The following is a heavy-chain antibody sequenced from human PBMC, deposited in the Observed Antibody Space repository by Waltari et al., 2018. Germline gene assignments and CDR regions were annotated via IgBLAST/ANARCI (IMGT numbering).Heavy chain of an antibody. J-gene: IGHJ6*03. V-gene: IGHV4-34*01. CDR2: INHSGST. D-gene: IGHD4-17*01. CDR1: GGSFSVYY. Sequence: QVQLQQWGAGLLKPSETLSLTCAVYGGSFSVYYWSWIRQPPGKGLEWIGEINHSGSTNYNPSLKSRVTISVDTSKNQFSLKLSSVTAADTAVYYCARARVTPPERYYYYMDVWGKGTTVTVSS. CDR3: ARARVTPPERYYYYMDV.